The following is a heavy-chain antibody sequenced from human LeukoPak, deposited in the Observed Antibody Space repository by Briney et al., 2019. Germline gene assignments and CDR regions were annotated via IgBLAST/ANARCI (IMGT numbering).Heavy chain of an antibody. CDR1: GGSVSSGSYY. CDR2: IYYSGST. J-gene: IGHJ4*02. V-gene: IGHV4-61*01. D-gene: IGHD3-9*01. Sequence: SETLSLTCTVSGGSVSSGSYYWSWIRQPPGEGLEWIGYIYYSGSTNYNPSLKSRVTISVDTSKNQFSLKLSSVTAADTAVYYCARDSRDNYDILTGYGFDYWGQGTLVTVSS. CDR3: ARDSRDNYDILTGYGFDY.